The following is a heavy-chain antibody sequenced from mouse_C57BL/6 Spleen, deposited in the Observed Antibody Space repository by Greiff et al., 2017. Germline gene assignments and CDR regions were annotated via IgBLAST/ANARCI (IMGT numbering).Heavy chain of an antibody. D-gene: IGHD2-4*01. CDR1: GYSFTGYY. Sequence: EVQLQQSGPELVKPGASVKISCKASGYSFTGYYMNWVKQSPEKSLEWIGEINPSTGGTTYNQKFKAKATLTVDKASSTAYMQLKSLTSEDSAVYYCARGDYDDLYAMDYWGQGTSVTVSS. CDR2: INPSTGGT. V-gene: IGHV1-42*01. J-gene: IGHJ4*01. CDR3: ARGDYDDLYAMDY.